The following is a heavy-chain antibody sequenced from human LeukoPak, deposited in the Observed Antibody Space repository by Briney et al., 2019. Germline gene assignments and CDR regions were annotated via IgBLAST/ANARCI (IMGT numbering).Heavy chain of an antibody. Sequence: GGSLRLSCAPSVFTFSSYSMKWVRQAPGKGLEWVSSISSSISYIYYADSVKGRFTISRDHAKNSLYLQMNSLRAEDTAVYYRARDGQWMAHTAFDIGAQGPRVPLPS. CDR1: VFTFSSYS. J-gene: IGHJ3*02. CDR3: ARDGQWMAHTAFDI. V-gene: IGHV3-21*01. CDR2: ISSSISYI. D-gene: IGHD6-19*01.